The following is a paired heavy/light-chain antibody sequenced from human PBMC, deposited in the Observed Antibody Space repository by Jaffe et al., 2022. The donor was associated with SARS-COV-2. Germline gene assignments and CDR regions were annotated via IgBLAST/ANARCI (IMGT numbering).Heavy chain of an antibody. Sequence: QITLKESGPTLVKPTQTLTLTCTFSGFSLRTTGVGVGWIRQPPGKALEWLALIYWDDDKRYSPSLKSRLAITKDTSKNQVVLTMTNMAPADTATYYCVRRPLRGVDYLDSWGRGTVVSVSS. D-gene: IGHD5-12*01. CDR1: GFSLRTTGVG. CDR3: VRRPLRGVDYLDS. J-gene: IGHJ4*02. CDR2: IYWDDDK. V-gene: IGHV2-5*02.
Light chain of an antibody. Sequence: EIVLTQSPGTLSLSPGERATLSCRASQSVYSSYLAWYQQKPGQAPSLLIYGASSRATGIPDRFSGSGSGTDFTLTISRLEPEDFAVYYCQQYGSLPRTFGQGTKVEIK. CDR2: GAS. CDR1: QSVYSSY. J-gene: IGKJ1*01. V-gene: IGKV3-20*01. CDR3: QQYGSLPRT.